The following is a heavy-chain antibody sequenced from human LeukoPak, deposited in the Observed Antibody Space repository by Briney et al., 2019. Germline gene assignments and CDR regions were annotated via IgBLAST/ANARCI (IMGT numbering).Heavy chain of an antibody. J-gene: IGHJ3*02. Sequence: GGSLRLSCAASGFTFSNYAMHWVRQAPGKGLEWVTFIRYDGSNKYYAESVKGRFTISRDNAEKSLYLQMTSLRAEDTAVYYCARDAGSNALDIWGQGTMVTVSS. V-gene: IGHV3-30*02. CDR3: ARDAGSNALDI. D-gene: IGHD3-10*01. CDR2: IRYDGSNK. CDR1: GFTFSNYA.